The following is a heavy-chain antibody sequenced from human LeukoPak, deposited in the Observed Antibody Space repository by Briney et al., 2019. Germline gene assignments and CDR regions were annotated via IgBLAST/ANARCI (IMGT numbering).Heavy chain of an antibody. CDR2: IRYDGSNK. D-gene: IGHD5-12*01. V-gene: IGHV3-30*02. CDR3: AKGGRGYSGYDLDY. CDR1: GFTFSSYG. Sequence: GGSLRLSCAASGFTFSSYGMHWVRQAPGKGLEWVALIRYDGSNKYYADSVKGRFTISRDNSKNTLYLQMNSLRAEDTAVYYCAKGGRGYSGYDLDYWGQGTLVAVSS. J-gene: IGHJ4*02.